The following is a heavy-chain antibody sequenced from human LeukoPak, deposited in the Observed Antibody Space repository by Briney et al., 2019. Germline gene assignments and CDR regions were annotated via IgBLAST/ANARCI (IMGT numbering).Heavy chain of an antibody. CDR3: ARGGDALLWFGELFLSFHMDV. CDR1: GYTFTSYG. V-gene: IGHV1-18*01. Sequence: VASVKVSCKASGYTFTSYGISWVRQAPGQGLEWMGWISAYNGNTNYAQKLQGRVTMTTDTSTSTAYMELRSLRSDDTAVYYCARGGDALLWFGELFLSFHMDVWGKGTTVTISS. D-gene: IGHD3-10*01. CDR2: ISAYNGNT. J-gene: IGHJ6*03.